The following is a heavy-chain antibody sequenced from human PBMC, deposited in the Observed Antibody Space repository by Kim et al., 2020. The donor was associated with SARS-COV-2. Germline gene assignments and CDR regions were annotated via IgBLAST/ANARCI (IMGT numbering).Heavy chain of an antibody. D-gene: IGHD4-17*01. CDR2: IYTSGST. Sequence: SETLSLTCTVSGGSISSYYWSWIRQPAGKGLEWIGRIYTSGSTNYNPSLKSRVTMSVDTSKNQFSLKLSSVTAADTAVYYCARGGIYGDLNWFDPWGQGTLVTVSS. V-gene: IGHV4-4*07. J-gene: IGHJ5*02. CDR3: ARGGIYGDLNWFDP. CDR1: GGSISSYY.